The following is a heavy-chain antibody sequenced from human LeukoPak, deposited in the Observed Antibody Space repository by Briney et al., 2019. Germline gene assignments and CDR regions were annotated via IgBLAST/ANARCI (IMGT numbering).Heavy chain of an antibody. V-gene: IGHV1-69*13. J-gene: IGHJ4*02. CDR2: IVPILGTA. CDR3: ATKRGYSYGSPH. D-gene: IGHD5-18*01. CDR1: GGTFSSYA. Sequence: SVKVSCKASGGTFSSYAISWVRQAPGQGLEWMGGIVPILGTANYAQKFQGRVTITADESTSTAYMELSSLRSEGTAVYYCATKRGYSYGSPHWGQGTLVTVSS.